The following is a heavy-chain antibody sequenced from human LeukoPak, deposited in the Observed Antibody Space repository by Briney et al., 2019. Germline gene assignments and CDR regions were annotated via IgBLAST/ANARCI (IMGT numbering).Heavy chain of an antibody. V-gene: IGHV4-59*01. D-gene: IGHD4-23*01. CDR3: ARGSRAVVTHYYYYYMDV. CDR1: GGSISSYY. Sequence: SETLSLTCTVSGGSISSYYWSWIRQPPGKGLEWIGYIYYSGSTNYNPSLKSRVTISVDTSKNQFSLKLSSVTAADTAVYYCARGSRAVVTHYYYYYMDVWGKGTTVTVSS. J-gene: IGHJ6*03. CDR2: IYYSGST.